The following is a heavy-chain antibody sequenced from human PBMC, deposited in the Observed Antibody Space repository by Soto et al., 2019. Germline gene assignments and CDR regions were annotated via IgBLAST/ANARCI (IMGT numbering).Heavy chain of an antibody. CDR3: ARSGSSSSIAARQPIYYYYGMDV. V-gene: IGHV4-31*03. CDR1: GGSISSGGYY. D-gene: IGHD6-6*01. CDR2: IYYSGST. J-gene: IGHJ6*02. Sequence: SETLSLTCTVSGGSISSGGYYWSWIRQHPGKGLEWIGYIYYSGSTYYNPSLKSRVTISVDTSKNQFSLKLSSVTAADTAVYYCARSGSSSSIAARQPIYYYYGMDVWGQGTTVTVSS.